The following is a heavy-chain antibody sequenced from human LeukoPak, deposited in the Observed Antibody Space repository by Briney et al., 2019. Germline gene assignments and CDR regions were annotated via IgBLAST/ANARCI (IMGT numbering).Heavy chain of an antibody. Sequence: GESLKISCKGSGYSFTSYWIGWVRQMPGKGLEWMGIIFPGDSDTRYSPSFQGQVTISADKSISTAYLQWSSLKASDTAMYYCARGAIGVLRYFDWLPLAPYFGYWGQGTLVTVSS. V-gene: IGHV5-51*01. CDR1: GYSFTSYW. CDR2: IFPGDSDT. CDR3: ARGAIGVLRYFDWLPLAPYFGY. D-gene: IGHD3-9*01. J-gene: IGHJ4*02.